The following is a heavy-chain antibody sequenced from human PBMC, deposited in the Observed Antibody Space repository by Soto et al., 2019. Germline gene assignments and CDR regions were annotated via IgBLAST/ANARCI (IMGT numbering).Heavy chain of an antibody. V-gene: IGHV4-31*03. CDR2: IYYSGST. CDR3: AVNTAMDTLYGMDV. D-gene: IGHD5-18*01. J-gene: IGHJ6*01. CDR1: GGSISIGGYY. Sequence: QVQLQESGPGLVKPSQTLSLTCTVSGGSISIGGYYWSWIRQHPGKGLEWIGYIYYSGSTYYNPSLKIRVTISVDTSKIQFSLKLSSVNASEKAVYYCAVNTAMDTLYGMDVWGQGTTVTVS.